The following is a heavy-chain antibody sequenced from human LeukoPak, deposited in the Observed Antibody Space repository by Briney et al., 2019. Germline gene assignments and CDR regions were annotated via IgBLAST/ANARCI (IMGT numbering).Heavy chain of an antibody. CDR1: GYTFTGYY. CDR2: INPNSGGT. D-gene: IGHD3-10*01. V-gene: IGHV1-2*02. CDR3: AKGEWFGELSRYYYYYMDV. Sequence: AASVKVSCKASGYTFTGYYMHWVRQAPGQGLEWMGWINPNSGGTNYAQKFQGRVTMTRDTSISTAYMELSRLRSDDTAVYYCAKGEWFGELSRYYYYYMDVWGKGTTVTISS. J-gene: IGHJ6*03.